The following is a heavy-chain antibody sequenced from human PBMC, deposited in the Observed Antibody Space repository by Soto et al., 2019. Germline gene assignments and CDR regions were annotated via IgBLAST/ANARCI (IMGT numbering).Heavy chain of an antibody. CDR3: ASVVTAAMYYYYGMDV. V-gene: IGHV3-30*03. CDR2: LSYDGSNK. CDR1: GFTFSTYA. J-gene: IGHJ6*02. Sequence: QVQLVESGGGVVQPGRSLRLSCAASGFTFSTYAMHWVRQAPGKGLEWVAVLSYDGSNKYYADSVKGRFTISRDNSKNTLYLEMNSRRAEDTAVYYCASVVTAAMYYYYGMDVWGQGTTVTVSS. D-gene: IGHD2-2*01.